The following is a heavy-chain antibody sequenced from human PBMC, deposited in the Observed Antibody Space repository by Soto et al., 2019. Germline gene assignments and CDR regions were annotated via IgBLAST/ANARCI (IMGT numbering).Heavy chain of an antibody. CDR2: IYHSGTA. CDR1: GGSLSSGGSY. CDR3: ARNLWLHSTAWGGGYYYYAMYV. J-gene: IGHJ6*02. Sequence: QVQLQESGPGLVKPSQTLSLTCTVSGGSLSSGGSYWSWLRQHPGKGLEWIGDIYHSGTAYYNPSLKSRVTISLDASKDHFSLRLSSVTAADTAVYYCARNLWLHSTAWGGGYYYYAMYVWGQGTTVTVSS. V-gene: IGHV4-31*03. D-gene: IGHD3-16*01.